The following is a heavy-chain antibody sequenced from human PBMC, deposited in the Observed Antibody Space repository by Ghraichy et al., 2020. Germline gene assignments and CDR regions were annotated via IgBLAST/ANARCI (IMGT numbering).Heavy chain of an antibody. CDR3: AKATSVRYNWSLDY. CDR1: GFTFSSYA. V-gene: IGHV3-23*01. D-gene: IGHD1-20*01. CDR2: ISGSGGST. J-gene: IGHJ4*02. Sequence: GGSLRLSCAASGFTFSSYAMNWVRQAPGKGLEWVSSISGSGGSTYYADSVKGRFTISRDNSKNTLYLQMNSLISEDTAIYYCAKATSVRYNWSLDYWGQGTLVTVSS.